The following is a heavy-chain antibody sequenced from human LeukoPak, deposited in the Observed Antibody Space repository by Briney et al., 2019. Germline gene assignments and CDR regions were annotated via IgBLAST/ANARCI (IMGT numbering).Heavy chain of an antibody. D-gene: IGHD5-18*01. Sequence: SLRLSXAASGFTFSTYAMSWVRQAPGKGLEWVSVISDSGAITLYADSVKGRFTISRDNSKNTLYLQLNSLRAEDTAVYYCAKDGGRGSIYGTLFDYWGQGTLVTVSS. CDR1: GFTFSTYA. CDR3: AKDGGRGSIYGTLFDY. V-gene: IGHV3-23*01. CDR2: ISDSGAIT. J-gene: IGHJ4*02.